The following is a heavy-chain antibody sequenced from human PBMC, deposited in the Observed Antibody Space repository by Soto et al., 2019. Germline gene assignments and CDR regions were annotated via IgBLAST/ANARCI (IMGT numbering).Heavy chain of an antibody. J-gene: IGHJ4*02. D-gene: IGHD4-4*01. V-gene: IGHV1-69*01. Sequence: QVQLVQSGAEVKKPGSSVKVSCKASGGTFSSYAISWVRQAPGQGLEWMGGIIPIFGTANYAQKFQGRVTNTAGESKCAAYTELSSMRWEDTDVYYCERTGAVGIYSNYDRYYFDSWGQGTLVTVSS. CDR3: ERTGAVGIYSNYDRYYFDS. CDR1: GGTFSSYA. CDR2: IIPIFGTA.